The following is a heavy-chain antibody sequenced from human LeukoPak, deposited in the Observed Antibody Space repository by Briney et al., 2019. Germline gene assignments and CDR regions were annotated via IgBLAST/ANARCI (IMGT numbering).Heavy chain of an antibody. CDR3: AKDHSSSWYVFGR. Sequence: GGSLRLSCAASGFTFSSYAMSWVRQAPGKGLEWVSATSGSGGSTYYADSVKGRFTISRDNSKNTLYLQMNSLRAEDTAVYYCAKDHSSSWYVFGRWGQGTLVTVSS. V-gene: IGHV3-23*01. J-gene: IGHJ4*02. CDR2: TSGSGGST. D-gene: IGHD6-13*01. CDR1: GFTFSSYA.